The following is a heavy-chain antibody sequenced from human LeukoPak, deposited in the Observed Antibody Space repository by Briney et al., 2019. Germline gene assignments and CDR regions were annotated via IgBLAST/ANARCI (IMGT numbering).Heavy chain of an antibody. CDR1: GGSISSSSYY. Sequence: SETLSLTCSVSGGSISSSSYYWGWIRQPPGKGLEWIGSIYYSGSTYYNPSLKSRVTISVDTSKNQFSLKLSSVTAADTAVYYCARRDFSSWYLFDYWGQGTLVTVSS. J-gene: IGHJ4*02. D-gene: IGHD6-13*01. CDR2: IYYSGST. V-gene: IGHV4-39*01. CDR3: ARRDFSSWYLFDY.